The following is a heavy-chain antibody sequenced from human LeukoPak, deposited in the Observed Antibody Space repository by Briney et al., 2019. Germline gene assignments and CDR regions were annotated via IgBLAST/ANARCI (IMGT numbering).Heavy chain of an antibody. CDR2: IKQDGSEK. D-gene: IGHD3-3*01. CDR1: GFTFSSYW. CDR3: ARDGLTYYDFWSGYNWFDP. V-gene: IGHV3-7*01. J-gene: IGHJ5*02. Sequence: PGGSLRLSCAASGFTFSSYWMSWVRQAPGKGLEWVANIKQDGSEKYYVDSVKGRFTISRDHAKNSLYLQMNSLRAEDTAVYYCARDGLTYYDFWSGYNWFDPWGQGTLVTVSS.